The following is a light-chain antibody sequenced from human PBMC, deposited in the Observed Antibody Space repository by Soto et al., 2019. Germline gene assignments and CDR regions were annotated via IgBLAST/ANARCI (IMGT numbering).Light chain of an antibody. CDR1: QSVSSSY. V-gene: IGKV3-20*01. Sequence: EIVLTQSPGTLSLSPGERATLSCRASQSVSSSYLAWYQQKPGQAPRLLIYGASGRATGIPDRFSGSGSGTDVTLTISRLEPEDFAVYYCQQYGSSPMYPFGQGTKLEIK. CDR2: GAS. J-gene: IGKJ2*01. CDR3: QQYGSSPMYP.